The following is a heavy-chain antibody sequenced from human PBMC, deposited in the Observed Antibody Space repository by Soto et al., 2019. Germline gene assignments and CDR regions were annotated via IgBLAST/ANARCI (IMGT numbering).Heavy chain of an antibody. J-gene: IGHJ5*02. D-gene: IGHD3-9*01. V-gene: IGHV4-39*01. CDR1: GASISVHSYY. Sequence: SETLSLTCTVSGASISVHSYYWTWIRQPPGKGLEWIGSSYYSGTTYFNPSLKSRATISVDTSKNQFSLRLTSVTAADTAIYYCTRRYNRNDNYFDPWGPGALVTVSS. CDR3: TRRYNRNDNYFDP. CDR2: SYYSGTT.